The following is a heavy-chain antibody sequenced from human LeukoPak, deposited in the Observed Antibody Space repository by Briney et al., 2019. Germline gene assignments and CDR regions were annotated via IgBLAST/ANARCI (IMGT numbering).Heavy chain of an antibody. D-gene: IGHD3-10*01. V-gene: IGHV3-9*01. J-gene: IGHJ6*02. Sequence: GGSLRLSCAASGFIFDDYAMHWVRQAPGRGLEWVSGISWNSGSIGYADSVKGRFTISRDNAKNSLYLQMNSLRGEDTALYYCAKAKGRYYHYAMDVWGQGTTVTVSS. CDR1: GFIFDDYA. CDR2: ISWNSGSI. CDR3: AKAKGRYYHYAMDV.